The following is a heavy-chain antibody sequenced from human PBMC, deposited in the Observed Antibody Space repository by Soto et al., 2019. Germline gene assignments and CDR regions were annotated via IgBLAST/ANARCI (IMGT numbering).Heavy chain of an antibody. Sequence: GGSMRLSCSASGFTFTDYSLNWVRQAPGKGLEWVSSISSSGAYMYYADSLKGRFTISRDNAKSSLYLQMNSPRAEDTAVYYCARRYCSSTNCYAFDSWGQGTLVTVSS. CDR1: GFTFTDYS. J-gene: IGHJ4*02. CDR3: ARRYCSSTNCYAFDS. D-gene: IGHD2-2*01. CDR2: ISSSGAYM. V-gene: IGHV3-21*01.